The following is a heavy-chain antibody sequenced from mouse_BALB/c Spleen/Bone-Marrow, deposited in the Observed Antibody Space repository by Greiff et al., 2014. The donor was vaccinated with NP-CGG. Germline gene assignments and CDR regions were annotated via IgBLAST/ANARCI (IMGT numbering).Heavy chain of an antibody. Sequence: VNVVESGPGLVAPSQSLSISCTVSGFSLTSYGVHWVRQPPGKGLEWLGVIWADGSTNYNSALMSRLSISKDNPKSQVFLKMNSLQTDDTAMYYCARITTATGAMDYWGQGTSVTVSS. V-gene: IGHV2-9*02. J-gene: IGHJ4*01. CDR2: IWADGST. CDR1: GFSLTSYG. D-gene: IGHD1-2*01. CDR3: ARITTATGAMDY.